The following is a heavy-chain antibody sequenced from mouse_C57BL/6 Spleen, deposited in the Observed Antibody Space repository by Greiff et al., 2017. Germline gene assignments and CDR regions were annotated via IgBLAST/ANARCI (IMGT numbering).Heavy chain of an antibody. V-gene: IGHV1-72*01. J-gene: IGHJ4*01. CDR2: IDPNSGGT. CDR1: GYTFTSYW. D-gene: IGHD2-4*01. Sequence: QVQLQQPGAELVKPGASVKLSCKASGYTFTSYWMHWVKQRPGRGLEWIGRIDPNSGGTKYNEKFQSKATLTVDKPSSTAYLQLSSLTSEDSAVYNCARGYYDYLFFYYYAMDYWGQGTSVTVSS. CDR3: ARGYYDYLFFYYYAMDY.